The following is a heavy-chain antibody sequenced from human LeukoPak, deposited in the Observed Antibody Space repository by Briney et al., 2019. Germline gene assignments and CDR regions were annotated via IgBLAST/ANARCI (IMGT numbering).Heavy chain of an antibody. CDR3: AKDGAGSWFGEAT. Sequence: GGSLRLSCAASGFTFSSYGLQWVRQAPGKGLEWVALISYDGSNIHYADSVKGRFTISRDNSKNTLYLQMNSLRPEDTAVYYCAKDGAGSWFGEATWGQGTLVTVSS. D-gene: IGHD6-13*01. V-gene: IGHV3-30*18. CDR2: ISYDGSNI. CDR1: GFTFSSYG. J-gene: IGHJ5*02.